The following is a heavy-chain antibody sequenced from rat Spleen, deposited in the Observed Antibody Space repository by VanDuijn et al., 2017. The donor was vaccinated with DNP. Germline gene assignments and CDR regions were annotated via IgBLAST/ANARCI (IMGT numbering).Heavy chain of an antibody. Sequence: EVQLVESGGGLVQPGRSLKLSCAASGFTFSAYYMAWVRQAPVKGLEWVAYIGSAAYAPYYGDSVKGRFTISRDNAKSTLYLQMNSLRSEDMATYYCVRWNSGHFDYWGQGVMVTVSS. CDR1: GFTFSAYY. J-gene: IGHJ2*01. CDR2: IGSAAYAP. CDR3: VRWNSGHFDY. V-gene: IGHV5-22*01. D-gene: IGHD4-3*01.